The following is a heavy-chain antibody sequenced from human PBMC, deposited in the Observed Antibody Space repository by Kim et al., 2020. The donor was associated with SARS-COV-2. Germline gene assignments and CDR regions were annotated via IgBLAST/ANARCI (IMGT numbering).Heavy chain of an antibody. Sequence: RYSPTFQGQVTISADKSISTAYLQWSSLKASDTATYYCARHYDILTGLDYWGQGTLVTVSS. V-gene: IGHV5-51*01. D-gene: IGHD3-9*01. CDR3: ARHYDILTGLDY. J-gene: IGHJ4*02.